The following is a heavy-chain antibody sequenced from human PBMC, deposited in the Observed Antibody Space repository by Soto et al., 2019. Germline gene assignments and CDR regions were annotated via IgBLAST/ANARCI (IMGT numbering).Heavy chain of an antibody. CDR2: ISAYNGNT. D-gene: IGHD3-9*01. CDR3: ARKKSHYDILTGPLDY. CDR1: GYTFTSYG. J-gene: IGHJ4*02. Sequence: ASVKVSCKASGYTFTSYGISWVRQAPGQGLEWMGWISAYNGNTNYAQKLQGRVTMTTDTSTSTAYMELRSLRSDDTAVYYCARKKSHYDILTGPLDYWGQGTLVTVSS. V-gene: IGHV1-18*01.